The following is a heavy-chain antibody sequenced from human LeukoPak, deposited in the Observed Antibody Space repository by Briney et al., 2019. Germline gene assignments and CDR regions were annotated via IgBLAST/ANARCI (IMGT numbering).Heavy chain of an antibody. J-gene: IGHJ4*02. D-gene: IGHD3-10*01. V-gene: IGHV3-7*01. Sequence: GGSLRLSCAASEFIFCAYWMTWVRQAPGKGLEWVANINQAGSEKYYMDSVEGRFTISRDNAKKSLFLQMNSLTAEDTGLYYCVRSLERFGTRDYWGQGTLVTVSS. CDR3: VRSLERFGTRDY. CDR2: INQAGSEK. CDR1: EFIFCAYW.